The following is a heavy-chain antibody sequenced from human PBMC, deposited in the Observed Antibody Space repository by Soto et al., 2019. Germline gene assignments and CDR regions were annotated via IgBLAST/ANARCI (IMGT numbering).Heavy chain of an antibody. CDR2: TYYMSQWYN. D-gene: IGHD6-6*01. CDR1: GYSVSSDTAA. CDR3: AKEFSSSASDDYYYYGMDV. J-gene: IGHJ6*02. V-gene: IGHV6-1*01. Sequence: SHTLSLTCAISGYSVSSDTAACEWVRQSPSRGLEWLGRTYYMSQWYNDYTLSVKSRITITPDTSKNQFSLQLNSVTPDDTAVYYCAKEFSSSASDDYYYYGMDVWGQGTTVTVSS.